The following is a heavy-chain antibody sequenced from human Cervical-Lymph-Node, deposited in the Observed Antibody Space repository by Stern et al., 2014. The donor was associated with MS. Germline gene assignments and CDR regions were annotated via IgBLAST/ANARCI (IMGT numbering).Heavy chain of an antibody. Sequence: VQLVESGGGVVQPGRSLRLSCAASGFTFSSYGMHWVRQAPGQGLEWVAVIWYDGSNKYYADSVKGRFTISRDNSKNTLYLQMNSLRAEDTAVYYCARDDGNYYYYSGMDVWGQGTTVTVSS. CDR2: IWYDGSNK. J-gene: IGHJ6*02. CDR3: ARDDGNYYYYSGMDV. CDR1: GFTFSSYG. V-gene: IGHV3-33*01.